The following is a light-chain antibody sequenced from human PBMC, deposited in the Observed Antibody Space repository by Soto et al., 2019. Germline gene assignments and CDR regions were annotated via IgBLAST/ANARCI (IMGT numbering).Light chain of an antibody. CDR2: DNN. V-gene: IGLV1-51*01. CDR3: GAWDSSLSAGV. Sequence: QLVLTQPPSVSAAPGQTVTISCSGSSSNIGNNYVSWYQHLPGTAPKLLIYDNNERPSGIPDRFSASKSGTSATLGITGLQTGDEADYYCGAWDSSLSAGVFGGGTQLTVL. CDR1: SSNIGNNY. J-gene: IGLJ7*01.